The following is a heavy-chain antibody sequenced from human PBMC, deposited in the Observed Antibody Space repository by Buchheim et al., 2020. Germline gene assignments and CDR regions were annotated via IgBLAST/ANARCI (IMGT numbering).Heavy chain of an antibody. V-gene: IGHV4-39*01. CDR2: IYYSGST. Sequence: QLQLQESGPGLVKPSETLSLTCTVSGGSISSSSYYWGWIRQPPGKGLEWIGSIYYSGSTYYNPSLKSRVTISVDTSKNQFSLKLSSVTAADTAVYYCARAGWGGSYFYYYYYYGMDVWGQGTT. J-gene: IGHJ6*02. D-gene: IGHD1-26*01. CDR3: ARAGWGGSYFYYYYYYGMDV. CDR1: GGSISSSSYY.